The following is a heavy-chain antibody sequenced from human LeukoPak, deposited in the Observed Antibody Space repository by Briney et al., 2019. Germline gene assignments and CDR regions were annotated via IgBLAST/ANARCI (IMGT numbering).Heavy chain of an antibody. CDR2: IYPDDSDT. CDR3: ATSRQGCTSTSCPVDY. V-gene: IGHV5-51*01. Sequence: GESLQISCKTSGDSFISSWIGWGRQMPGKGVEWMGIIYPDDSDTTYSPSFQGQVTISADKSISTAYLQWSSLKASDTAIYYRATSRQGCTSTSCPVDYWGQGALVTVSS. D-gene: IGHD2-2*01. CDR1: GDSFISSW. J-gene: IGHJ4*02.